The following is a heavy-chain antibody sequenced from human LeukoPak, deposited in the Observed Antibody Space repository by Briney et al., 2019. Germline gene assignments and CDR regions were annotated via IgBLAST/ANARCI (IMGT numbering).Heavy chain of an antibody. CDR3: ARDGADGYNFGD. CDR2: INHSGST. Sequence: PSETLSLTCAVYGGSFSGYYWSWIRQPPGKGLEWIGEINHSGSTNYNPSPKSRVTISVDTSKNQFSLKLSSVTAADTAVYYCARDGADGYNFGDWGQGTLVTVSS. V-gene: IGHV4-34*09. CDR1: GGSFSGYY. D-gene: IGHD5-12*01. J-gene: IGHJ4*02.